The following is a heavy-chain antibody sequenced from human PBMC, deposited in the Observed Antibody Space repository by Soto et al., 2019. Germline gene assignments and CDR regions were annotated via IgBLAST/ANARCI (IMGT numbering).Heavy chain of an antibody. D-gene: IGHD7-27*01. V-gene: IGHV4-34*01. CDR1: GGSFSGYY. J-gene: IGHJ3*02. CDR3: ARGTGDAFDI. CDR2: INHSGST. Sequence: SETLSLTCAVYGGSFSGYYWSWIRQPPGKGLEWIGEINHSGSTNYNPSLKSRVTISVDTSKNQFSLKLSSVTAADTAVYYCARGTGDAFDIWGQGTMVTVSS.